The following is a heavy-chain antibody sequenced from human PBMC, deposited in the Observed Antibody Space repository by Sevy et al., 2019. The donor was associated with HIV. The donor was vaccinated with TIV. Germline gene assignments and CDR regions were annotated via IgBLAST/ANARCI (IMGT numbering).Heavy chain of an antibody. D-gene: IGHD1-26*01. J-gene: IGHJ6*02. V-gene: IGHV4-61*01. CDR3: TRVGGLTDYGMDV. CDR1: GGSVSSDTYY. Sequence: SETLSLTCTVSGGSVSSDTYYWTWIRQPPGKGLEFIGYIYCNVRINYNPSLKSRVTISVDTSKNQFSLKVTSVTAADTAFYYCTRVGGLTDYGMDVWGQGTTVTVSS. CDR2: IYCNVRI.